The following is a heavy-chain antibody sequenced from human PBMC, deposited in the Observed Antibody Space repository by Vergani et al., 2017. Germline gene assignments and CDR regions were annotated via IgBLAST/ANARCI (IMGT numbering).Heavy chain of an antibody. J-gene: IGHJ6*03. CDR3: VYRKPGGGTTGCFYPFYYYYFMDV. CDR2: IYWNDNQ. D-gene: IGHD1-7*01. V-gene: IGHV2-5*04. CDR1: GFSLNTRGVS. Sequence: QITLKESGPTLVKPTQTLTLTCTFSGFSLNTRGVSVAWIRQPPGKALDWLALIYWNDNQQYSPSLNNTVTITKDTSKNQVVLTMTNMDYVDTGTYYCVYRKPGGGTTGCFYPFYYYYFMDVWGKETTVTVSS.